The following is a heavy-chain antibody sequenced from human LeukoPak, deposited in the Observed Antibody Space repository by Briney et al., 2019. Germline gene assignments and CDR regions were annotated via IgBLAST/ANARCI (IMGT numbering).Heavy chain of an antibody. CDR1: GDSVSSNSAA. CDR2: TYYRSKWYN. J-gene: IGHJ4*02. Sequence: SQTLSLTCAISGDSVSSNSAAWNWIRQSPSRGLEWLGRTYYRSKWYNDYAVSVKSRITINPDTSKYQFSLQLNSVTPEDTAVYYCARERYYYDSTGYKPYYFDYWGQGTLVTVSS. V-gene: IGHV6-1*01. D-gene: IGHD3-22*01. CDR3: ARERYYYDSTGYKPYYFDY.